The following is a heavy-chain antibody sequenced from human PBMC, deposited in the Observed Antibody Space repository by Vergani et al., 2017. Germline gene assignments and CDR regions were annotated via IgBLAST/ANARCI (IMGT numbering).Heavy chain of an antibody. CDR2: ISAYNGNT. V-gene: IGHV1-18*01. CDR3: AGGTPLHWHDYGDFFDY. D-gene: IGHD4-17*01. CDR1: GYTFTSYG. J-gene: IGHJ4*02. Sequence: QVQLVQSGAEVKKPGASVKVSCKASGYTFTSYGISWVRQAPGQGLEWMGWISAYNGNTNYAQKFQGRVTMTTDTSTSTAYMELRSLRSDDTAVYYCAGGTPLHWHDYGDFFDYWGQGTLVTVSS.